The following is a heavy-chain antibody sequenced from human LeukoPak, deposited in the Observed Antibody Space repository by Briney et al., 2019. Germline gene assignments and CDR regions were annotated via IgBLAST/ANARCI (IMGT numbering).Heavy chain of an antibody. V-gene: IGHV3-48*04. D-gene: IGHD3-22*01. J-gene: IGHJ4*02. CDR3: ARVGQGDSSGLFDY. CDR1: GLTFSSYS. CDR2: ISSSSSTI. Sequence: GGSLRLSCAASGLTFSSYSMNWVRQAPGKGLEWVSYISSSSSTIYYADSVKGRFTISRDNAKNSLYLQMNSLRAEDTAVYYCARVGQGDSSGLFDYWGQGTLVTVSS.